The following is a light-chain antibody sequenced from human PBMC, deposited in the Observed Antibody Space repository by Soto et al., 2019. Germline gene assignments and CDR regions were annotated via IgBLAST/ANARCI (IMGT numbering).Light chain of an antibody. CDR1: QTISTW. CDR2: DVS. J-gene: IGKJ4*01. CDR3: QQYNIYPLT. V-gene: IGKV1-5*01. Sequence: DIQMTQSPSTLSASVGDRVTITCRASQTISTWLAWYQQKPGKAPKLLIYDVSSLASGVPSRFSGSGSGTEFSLSIVSLQPDDFATYYCQQYNIYPLTFGGGTKVEIK.